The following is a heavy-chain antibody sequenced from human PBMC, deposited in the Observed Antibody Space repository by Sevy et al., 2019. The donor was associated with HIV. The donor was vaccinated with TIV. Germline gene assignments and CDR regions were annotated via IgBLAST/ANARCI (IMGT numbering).Heavy chain of an antibody. J-gene: IGHJ4*02. Sequence: GGSLRLSCSATGFTLSNYAMHWVRQAPGKGMEWVAIIWSDGAYQYHGNSVKGRFTISRDNSKNTLYLQMNNVRVEDTAVYYCARGGYYYDNAAYYALDSWGQGTLVTGLL. CDR2: IWSDGAYQ. CDR3: ARGGYYYDNAAYYALDS. CDR1: GFTLSNYA. V-gene: IGHV3-33*01. D-gene: IGHD3-22*01.